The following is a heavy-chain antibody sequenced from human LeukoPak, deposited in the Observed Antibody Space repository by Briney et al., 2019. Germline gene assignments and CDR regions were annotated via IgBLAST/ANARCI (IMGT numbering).Heavy chain of an antibody. CDR1: GFPFSSHG. CDR2: ISPGGGPT. D-gene: IGHD5-12*01. J-gene: IGHJ4*02. V-gene: IGHV3-23*01. Sequence: GGSLRLSCAGSGFPFSSHGMNWVRQAPGKGLEWVSGISPGGGPTYYADSVKGRFTISRDDSKNTLYLQMKNLRAEDTAVYYCAKDGAWLRFDDWGQGSLVTVSS. CDR3: AKDGAWLRFDD.